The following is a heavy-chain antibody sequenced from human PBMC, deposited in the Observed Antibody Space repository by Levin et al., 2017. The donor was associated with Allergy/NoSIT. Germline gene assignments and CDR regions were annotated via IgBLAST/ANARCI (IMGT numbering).Heavy chain of an antibody. CDR1: GFTFSSYS. CDR3: ARLSITAAFDL. V-gene: IGHV3-21*01. CDR2: ISTSSNYI. Sequence: KAGGSLRLSCAASGFTFSSYSMNWVRQAPGKGLEWVSSISTSSNYIYYADSMKGRFTISRDNAKNSLYLQMNSLRAEDTALYYCARLSITAAFDLWCQGTMVTVSS. J-gene: IGHJ3*01. D-gene: IGHD3-10*01.